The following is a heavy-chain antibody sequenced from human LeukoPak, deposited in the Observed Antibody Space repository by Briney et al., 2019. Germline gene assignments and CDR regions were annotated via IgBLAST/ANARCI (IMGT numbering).Heavy chain of an antibody. Sequence: SETLSLTCTVSGYSISSGYYWGWIRQPPGKGLEWIGSIYHSGSTYYNPSLKSRVTISVDTSKNQFSLKLSSVTAADTAVYYCARDPTYYDILTGYYWVAHFDYWGQGTLVTVSS. CDR1: GYSISSGYY. CDR2: IYHSGST. D-gene: IGHD3-9*01. CDR3: ARDPTYYDILTGYYWVAHFDY. J-gene: IGHJ4*02. V-gene: IGHV4-38-2*02.